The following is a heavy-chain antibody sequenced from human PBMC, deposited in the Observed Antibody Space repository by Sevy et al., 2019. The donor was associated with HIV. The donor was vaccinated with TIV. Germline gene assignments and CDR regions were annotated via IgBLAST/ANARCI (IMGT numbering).Heavy chain of an antibody. Sequence: LSLTCAASGFTFSSYAMSWVRQAPGKGLEWVSAISGSGGSTYYADSVKGRFTISRDNSKNTLYLQMNSLRAEDTAVYYCAKDLRGAGTLYYFDYWGQGTLVTVSS. CDR3: AKDLRGAGTLYYFDY. D-gene: IGHD1-1*01. J-gene: IGHJ4*02. V-gene: IGHV3-23*01. CDR2: ISGSGGST. CDR1: GFTFSSYA.